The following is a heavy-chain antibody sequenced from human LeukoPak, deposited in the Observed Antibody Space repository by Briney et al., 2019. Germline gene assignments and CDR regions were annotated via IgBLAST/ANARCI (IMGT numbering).Heavy chain of an antibody. J-gene: IGHJ6*02. CDR3: ARDGSHYYGMDV. CDR2: IYYSGST. CDR1: GGSISSYY. V-gene: IGHV4-59*01. Sequence: SETLSLTCTVSGGSISSYYWSWIRKPPGKGLEWIGYIYYSGSTNYNPSLKSRVTISVDTSKNQFSLKLSSVTAADTAVYYCARDGSHYYGMDVWGQGTTVTVSS.